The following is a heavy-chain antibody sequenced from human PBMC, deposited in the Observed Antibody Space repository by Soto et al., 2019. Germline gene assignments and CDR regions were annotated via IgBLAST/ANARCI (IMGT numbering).Heavy chain of an antibody. J-gene: IGHJ4*02. CDR2: IFYSGST. CDR3: ASLSYEQLW. V-gene: IGHV4-39*01. Sequence: LQLQESGPGLLKPSETLSLTCTVSGGSISSSTYYWGWIRQSPGKGLEWIGSIFYSGSTYFNPSFKSRVTISVDTSKNQFYLKLSSVTVADTAVYYCASLSYEQLWWGQGTLVTVSS. CDR1: GGSISSSTYY. D-gene: IGHD1-1*01.